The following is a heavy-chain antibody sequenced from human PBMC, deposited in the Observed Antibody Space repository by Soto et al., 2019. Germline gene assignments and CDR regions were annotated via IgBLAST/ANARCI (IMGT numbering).Heavy chain of an antibody. CDR3: AREFAPGSPNYDY. CDR1: GFTFSNYA. J-gene: IGHJ4*02. CDR2: FTRSGNT. D-gene: IGHD3-10*01. Sequence: GGSLRLSCAASGFTFSNYAISWVRQAPGKGLEWVSTFTRSGNTYYADSVKGRFTISRDISKNTLYLQMDSLSSYYTAVYYCAREFAPGSPNYDYWGLGTLVTVSS. V-gene: IGHV3-23*01.